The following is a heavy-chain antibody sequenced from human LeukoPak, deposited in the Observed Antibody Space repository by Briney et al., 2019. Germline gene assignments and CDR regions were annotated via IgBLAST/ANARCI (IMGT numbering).Heavy chain of an antibody. J-gene: IGHJ3*02. Sequence: PGESLKISCQGSGYIFTSYWIGWVRQLPGKGLEWMGIIYPGDSDTRYSPSFQGQVTISADKSISTAYLQWSSLKASDTAMYYCARPTSYHDAFDIWGQGTMVTVSS. CDR1: GYIFTSYW. CDR2: IYPGDSDT. CDR3: ARPTSYHDAFDI. V-gene: IGHV5-51*01. D-gene: IGHD1-26*01.